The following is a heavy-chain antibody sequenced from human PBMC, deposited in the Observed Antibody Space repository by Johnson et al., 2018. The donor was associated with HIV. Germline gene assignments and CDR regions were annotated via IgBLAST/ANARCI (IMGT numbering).Heavy chain of an antibody. CDR2: ISYDGNIK. J-gene: IGHJ3*02. Sequence: QVQLVESGGGLVKPGGSLRLSCVASGFTFSDYYMGWIRQAPGKGLEWVAVISYDGNIKYYADSVKGRFTISRDNSKNTLYLQMNSLRAEDTAVYYCARSQTMIVDGADAFDIWGQGTMVTVSS. CDR3: ARSQTMIVDGADAFDI. CDR1: GFTFSDYY. D-gene: IGHD3-22*01. V-gene: IGHV3-30-3*01.